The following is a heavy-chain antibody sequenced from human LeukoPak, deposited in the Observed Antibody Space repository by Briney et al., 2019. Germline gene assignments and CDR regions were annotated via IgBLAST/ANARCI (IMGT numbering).Heavy chain of an antibody. D-gene: IGHD5-24*01. CDR2: SRNKANSYTT. J-gene: IGHJ6*03. Sequence: GGSLRLSCAASGFTFIDYYMDWVRQAPGKGLEWVGRSRNKANSYTTEYAASVKGRFTISRDDSQISLYLQMNSLKSEDTAVYYCAREVATITRPYYYYYMDVWGKGTTVTVSS. V-gene: IGHV3-72*01. CDR1: GFTFIDYY. CDR3: AREVATITRPYYYYYMDV.